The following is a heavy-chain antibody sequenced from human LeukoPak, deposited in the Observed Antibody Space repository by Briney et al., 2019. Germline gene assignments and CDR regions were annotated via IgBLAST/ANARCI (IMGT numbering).Heavy chain of an antibody. Sequence: NPSETLSLTCAVSGDSISSNHWWSWVRQSPGRGLEWIGEIYPSGSTNYNPSLKSRVTMSVDTSKNQFSLKLSSVTAADTAVYYCARDHNYDSSGYWFDPWGQGTLVTVSS. V-gene: IGHV4-4*02. CDR2: IYPSGST. CDR3: ARDHNYDSSGYWFDP. J-gene: IGHJ5*02. CDR1: GDSISSNHW. D-gene: IGHD3-22*01.